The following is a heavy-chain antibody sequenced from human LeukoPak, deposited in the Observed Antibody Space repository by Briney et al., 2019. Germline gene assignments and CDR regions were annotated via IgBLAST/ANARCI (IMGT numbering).Heavy chain of an antibody. CDR3: ARHSSRWFAGGGFDI. Sequence: GESLKISCKGSGYNFTNHWIGWVRQMPGKGLEWMGIIFPTDSNTRYSPPFRGQVTISADKSISTAYLQWSSLKAWDTAIYYCARHSSRWFAGGGFDIWGHGTMVSVSS. J-gene: IGHJ3*02. CDR2: IFPTDSNT. V-gene: IGHV5-51*01. D-gene: IGHD6-13*01. CDR1: GYNFTNHW.